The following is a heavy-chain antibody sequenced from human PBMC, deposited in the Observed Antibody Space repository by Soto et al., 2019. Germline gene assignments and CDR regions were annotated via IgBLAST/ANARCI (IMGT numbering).Heavy chain of an antibody. V-gene: IGHV4-39*01. CDR2: IYNSGST. CDR1: GGSITTTSYY. CDR3: RRTFVGPPLRFRSAGQLDG. D-gene: IGHD3-16*01. J-gene: IGHJ6*04. Sequence: QLQLQESGPGLLKPSETLSLTCTVSGGSITTTSYYWGWIRQPPGKGLEWIGSIYNSGSTYYNPPLETRVTVAVETPKSKFSLTVKAVSAGDTAVYYGRRTFVGPPLRFRSAGQLDGWGKGTGVTVSS.